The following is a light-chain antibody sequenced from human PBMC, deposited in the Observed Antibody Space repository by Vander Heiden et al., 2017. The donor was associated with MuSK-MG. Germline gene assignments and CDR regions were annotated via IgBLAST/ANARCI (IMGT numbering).Light chain of an antibody. J-gene: IGLJ2*01. CDR3: GSYTTSITLI. Sequence: QSALTQPPSVSGSPGQSVTISCTGTSSDIGSYNRVAWYQQPPGTAPKLLIYEVSYRPSGVPDRFSGSKSGNTASLTISGLQAEDEADYYCGSYTTSITLIFGGGTKLTVL. CDR2: EVS. CDR1: SSDIGSYNR. V-gene: IGLV2-18*02.